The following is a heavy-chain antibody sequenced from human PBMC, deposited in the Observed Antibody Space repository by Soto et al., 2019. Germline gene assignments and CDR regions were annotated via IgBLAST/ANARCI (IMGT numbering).Heavy chain of an antibody. CDR2: ISYDGSNK. D-gene: IGHD3-22*01. Sequence: QVQLVESGGGVVQPGRSLRLSCAASGFTFSSYGMHWVRQAPGKGLEWVAVISYDGSNKYYADSVKGRFTISRDNSKNTRYLQMNSLRGEDTAVYYCAKDLPPYYYDSSGYYPRVGYFDYWGQGTLVTVSS. V-gene: IGHV3-30*18. CDR3: AKDLPPYYYDSSGYYPRVGYFDY. J-gene: IGHJ4*02. CDR1: GFTFSSYG.